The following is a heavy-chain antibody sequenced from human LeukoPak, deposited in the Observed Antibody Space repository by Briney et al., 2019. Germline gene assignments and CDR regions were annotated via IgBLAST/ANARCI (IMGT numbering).Heavy chain of an antibody. CDR1: GYTFTSYY. CDR3: ASEKDYYDSTAPFDY. V-gene: IGHV1-46*03. J-gene: IGHJ4*02. Sequence: ASVKVSCKASGYTFTSYYMHWVRQAPGQGLEWMGIINASGGSTSYAQKFQGRVTMTRDTSTSTVYMELSSLRSEDTAVYYCASEKDYYDSTAPFDYWGQGTLVTVSS. CDR2: INASGGST. D-gene: IGHD3-22*01.